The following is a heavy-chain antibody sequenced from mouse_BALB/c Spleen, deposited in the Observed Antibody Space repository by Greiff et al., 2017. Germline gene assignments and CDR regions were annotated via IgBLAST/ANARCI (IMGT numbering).Heavy chain of an antibody. CDR2: IDPENGDT. D-gene: IGHD2-1*01. Sequence: EVQLQQSGAELVRSGASVKLSCTASGFNIKDYYMHWVKQRPEQGLEWIGWIDPENGDTEYAPKFQGKATMTADTSSNTAYLQLSSLTSEDTAVYYCNAGGNYPYYFDYWGQGTTPTVSS. CDR3: NAGGNYPYYFDY. CDR1: GFNIKDYY. J-gene: IGHJ2*01. V-gene: IGHV14-4*02.